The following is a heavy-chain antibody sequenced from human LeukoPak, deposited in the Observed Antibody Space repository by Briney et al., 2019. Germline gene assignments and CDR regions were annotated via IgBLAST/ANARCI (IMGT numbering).Heavy chain of an antibody. J-gene: IGHJ6*03. CDR3: ATQKGDYYYGGDDSYYMDV. D-gene: IGHD3-10*01. V-gene: IGHV4-4*07. CDR1: GGSISSYY. CDR2: IYTSGST. Sequence: SETLSLTCTVSGGSISSYYWSWIRQPAGKGLEWIGRIYTSGSTNYNPSLKSRVTMSVDTSKNQFSLKLSSVTAADTAVYYRATQKGDYYYGGDDSYYMDVWGKGTTVTISS.